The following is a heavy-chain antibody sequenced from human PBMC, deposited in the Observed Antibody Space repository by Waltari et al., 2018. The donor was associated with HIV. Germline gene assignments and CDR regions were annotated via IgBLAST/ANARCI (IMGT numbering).Heavy chain of an antibody. CDR1: GYTFSGHY. CDR3: ARMYYGSWFTMADYGLDV. V-gene: IGHV1-2*06. CDR2: SDPDSGLA. J-gene: IGHJ6*02. Sequence: QVQLVQSGAEVKKPGASVTVSCKASGYTFSGHYIHWVRQPPGQGLEWLGRSDPDSGLANDAQTFQGRVTMTRAKSIGTVYLKLSGLRSDDTALYYCARMYYGSWFTMADYGLDVWGQGTTVTVSS. D-gene: IGHD3-10*01.